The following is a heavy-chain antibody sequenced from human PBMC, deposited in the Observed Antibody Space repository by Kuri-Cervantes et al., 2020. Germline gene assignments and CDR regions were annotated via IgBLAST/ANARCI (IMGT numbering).Heavy chain of an antibody. V-gene: IGHV1-18*01. Sequence: ASVKVSCKASGYTFTSYGISWVRQAPGQGLEWMGWISAYNGNTNYAQKLQGRVTMARNTSISTAYMELSSVTAADTAVYYCARLGTAPSFWSGYYTDYGMDVWGQGTTVTGSS. CDR3: ARLGTAPSFWSGYYTDYGMDV. CDR1: GYTFTSYG. J-gene: IGHJ6*02. CDR2: ISAYNGNT. D-gene: IGHD3-3*01.